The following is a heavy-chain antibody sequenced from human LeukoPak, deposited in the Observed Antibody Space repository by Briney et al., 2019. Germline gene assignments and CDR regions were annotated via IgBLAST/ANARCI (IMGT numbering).Heavy chain of an antibody. Sequence: SETLSLACAVYGGSFSGYYWSWIRQPPGKGLEWIGESNRSGSTNYNPSLKSRVTISVDTSKIQFSLKLSSVTAADTAVYYCARGRNGYISSWYFGGAALVYWGQGTLVTVSS. V-gene: IGHV4-34*01. CDR1: GGSFSGYY. D-gene: IGHD6-13*01. J-gene: IGHJ4*02. CDR2: SNRSGST. CDR3: ARGRNGYISSWYFGGAALVY.